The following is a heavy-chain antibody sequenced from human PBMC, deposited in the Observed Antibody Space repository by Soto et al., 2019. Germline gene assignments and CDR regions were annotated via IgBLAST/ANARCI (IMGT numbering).Heavy chain of an antibody. Sequence: SETLSLTCSVSGGSISNFYWNWLRQPPGKGLEYIGHISYSGGANYNPSLSSRVTISLDTIALDTSKSEFSLRLTSVTAADTAVYYCARADRSGSGRYTPFDAFDVWGPGTMVTVSS. J-gene: IGHJ3*01. CDR1: GGSISNFY. CDR3: ARADRSGSGRYTPFDAFDV. CDR2: ISYSGGA. D-gene: IGHD3-10*01. V-gene: IGHV4-59*01.